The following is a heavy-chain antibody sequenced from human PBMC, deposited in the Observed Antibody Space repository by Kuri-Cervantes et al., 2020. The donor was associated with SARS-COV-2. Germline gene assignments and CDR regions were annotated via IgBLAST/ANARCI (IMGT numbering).Heavy chain of an antibody. CDR2: ISSSSSYI. V-gene: IGHV3-21*01. D-gene: IGHD3-22*01. CDR3: ARDYYDSSGLYYFDY. CDR1: GFTFSSYS. J-gene: IGHJ4*02. Sequence: GGSLRLSCAASGFTFSSYSMNWVRQAPGKGLEWVSSISSSSSYIYYADSVKGRFTISRDNAKNSLYLQMNSLRAEDTAVYYCARDYYDSSGLYYFDYRGQGTLVTVSS.